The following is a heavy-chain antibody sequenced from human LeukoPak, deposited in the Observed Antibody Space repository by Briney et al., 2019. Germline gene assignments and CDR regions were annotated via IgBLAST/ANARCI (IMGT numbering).Heavy chain of an antibody. CDR3: AKLDDYSNYRPLDY. V-gene: IGHV3-30*02. CDR2: IRYDGSNK. CDR1: GFTFSSYG. J-gene: IGHJ4*02. Sequence: GGSLRLSCAASGFTFSSYGMHWVRQAPGKGLEWVAFIRYDGSNKYYADSVKGRFTISRDNSKNTLYLQMNSLRAKDTAVYYCAKLDDYSNYRPLDYWGQGTLVTVSS. D-gene: IGHD4-11*01.